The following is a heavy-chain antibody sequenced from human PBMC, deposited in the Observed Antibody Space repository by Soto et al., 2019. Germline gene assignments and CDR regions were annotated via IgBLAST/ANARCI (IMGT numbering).Heavy chain of an antibody. Sequence: AGGSLRLSCRASGFAFSSRGMHWVRQAPGKGLEWVALISYDGRNEKYAESLKGRFTISRDNSESTLYLQMNGLRPDDAAVYYCVKDFGSGYLQVGADLWGQGTQVTVSS. CDR1: GFAFSSRG. CDR2: ISYDGRNE. D-gene: IGHD2-15*01. J-gene: IGHJ5*02. V-gene: IGHV3-30*18. CDR3: VKDFGSGYLQVGADL.